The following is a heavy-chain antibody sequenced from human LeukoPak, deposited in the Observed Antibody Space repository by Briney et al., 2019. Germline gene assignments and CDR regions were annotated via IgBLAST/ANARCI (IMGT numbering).Heavy chain of an antibody. CDR2: ISSDGSIA. Sequence: GGSLRLSCEASGFIFSRYWMYWVRQVPGKGLVWVSRISSDGSIASYADSVEGRFAMSRDSARNTLFLQMNGLRVEDTAVYYCARSRDNVLDYWGQGTLVTVSS. CDR3: ARSRDNVLDY. J-gene: IGHJ4*02. D-gene: IGHD1-14*01. V-gene: IGHV3-74*01. CDR1: GFIFSRYW.